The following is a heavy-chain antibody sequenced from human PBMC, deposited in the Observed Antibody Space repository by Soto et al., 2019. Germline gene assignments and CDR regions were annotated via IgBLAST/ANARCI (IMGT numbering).Heavy chain of an antibody. CDR3: VRTSLVVAVAPREDF. CDR2: IDSDGSRI. D-gene: IGHD2-15*01. Sequence: EVQLVESGGGLVQPGESLRLSCAASGFTFSNYWMHWVRQAPGKGLVWVSRIDSDGSRISYADFVKGRFTISRDNAKNTVYLHMNSLTAEDMAVYYCVRTSLVVAVAPREDFWGQGTLVTVSS. J-gene: IGHJ4*02. CDR1: GFTFSNYW. V-gene: IGHV3-74*01.